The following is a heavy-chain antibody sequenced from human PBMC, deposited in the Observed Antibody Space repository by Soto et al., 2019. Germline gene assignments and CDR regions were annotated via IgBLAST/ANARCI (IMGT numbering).Heavy chain of an antibody. CDR3: ARLERYYGSPGWFDP. Sequence: SETLSLTCSVSGGSISSFTYYWGWIRQPPGKGLEWIGTVYYNENTYYNPSLKSRVTITVDTAKNQFSLNLRSVTAADTAMYFCARLERYYGSPGWFDPWGPGTLVTVSS. CDR1: GGSISSFTYY. CDR2: VYYNENT. D-gene: IGHD1-1*01. J-gene: IGHJ5*02. V-gene: IGHV4-39*01.